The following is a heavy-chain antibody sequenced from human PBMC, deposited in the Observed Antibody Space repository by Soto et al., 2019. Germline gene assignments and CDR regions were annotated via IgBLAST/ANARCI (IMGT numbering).Heavy chain of an antibody. CDR2: IYYSGST. D-gene: IGHD4-4*01. CDR3: ARHRQSLYYYYGMDV. CDR1: GGSISRYY. J-gene: IGHJ6*02. Sequence: SETLSLTCTVSGGSISRYYWSWIRQPPGKGLEWIGYIYYSGSTNYNPSLKSRVTISVDTSKNQFSLKLSSVTAADTAVYYCARHRQSLYYYYGMDVWGQGTTVTVSS. V-gene: IGHV4-59*01.